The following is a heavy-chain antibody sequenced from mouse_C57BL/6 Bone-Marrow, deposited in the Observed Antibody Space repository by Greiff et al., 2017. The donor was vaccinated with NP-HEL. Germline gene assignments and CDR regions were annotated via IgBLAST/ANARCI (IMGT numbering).Heavy chain of an antibody. Sequence: EVKLMESGGDLVKPGGSLKLSCAASGFTFSSYGMSWVRQTPDKRLEWVATISSGGSYTYYPDSVKGRITISRDNAKNTLYLQMSSLKTEDAAMYYCERNYYSNYFDFGGRGTTLTVSS. CDR3: ERNYYSNYFDF. D-gene: IGHD2-5*01. CDR1: GFTFSSYG. J-gene: IGHJ2*01. V-gene: IGHV5-6*01. CDR2: ISSGGSYT.